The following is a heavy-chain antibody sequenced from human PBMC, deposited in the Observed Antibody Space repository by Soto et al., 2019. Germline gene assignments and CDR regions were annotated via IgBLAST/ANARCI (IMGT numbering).Heavy chain of an antibody. CDR2: ISSSGGAI. J-gene: IGHJ5*02. D-gene: IGHD3-22*01. CDR1: GFTFSDYY. Sequence: PGGSLRLSCAASGFTFSDYYMSWIRQAPGKGLEWISYISSSGGAIYHADSVKGRFTISRDNAKNSLYLQMNSLRAEDTAVYYCAKVGYYDSSGHNWFDPWGQGTLVTVSS. CDR3: AKVGYYDSSGHNWFDP. V-gene: IGHV3-11*01.